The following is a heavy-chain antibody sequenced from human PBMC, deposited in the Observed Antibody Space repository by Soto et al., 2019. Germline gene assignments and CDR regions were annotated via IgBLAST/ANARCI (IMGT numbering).Heavy chain of an antibody. V-gene: IGHV3-23*01. CDR1: GFTFSSHA. D-gene: IGHD2-15*01. Sequence: GGSLRLSCAASGFTFSSHAMSWVRQIPGKGLQWVCTISGNSDRTYYASSLKGHFTISRDNAENKVFLHMNSLRAEDTAIYYCVREVNGGIDHATGNFDSWGQGTLVTVSS. CDR3: VREVNGGIDHATGNFDS. CDR2: ISGNSDRT. J-gene: IGHJ4*02.